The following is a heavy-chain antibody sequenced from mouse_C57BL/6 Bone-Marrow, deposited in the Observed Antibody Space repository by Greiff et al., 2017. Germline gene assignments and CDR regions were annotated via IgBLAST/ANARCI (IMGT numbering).Heavy chain of an antibody. CDR2: ISYDGSN. V-gene: IGHV3-6*01. CDR1: GYSITSGYY. J-gene: IGHJ4*01. D-gene: IGHD3-2*02. CDR3: AREASPSGYAMDD. Sequence: EVKLVESGPGLVKPSQSLSLTCSVTGYSITSGYYWNWIRQLPGNKLEWMGYISYDGSNNYNPSLKNRISITRDTSKNHLYRKLHSVTTEDTATYYCAREASPSGYAMDDWGQGTSVTVSS.